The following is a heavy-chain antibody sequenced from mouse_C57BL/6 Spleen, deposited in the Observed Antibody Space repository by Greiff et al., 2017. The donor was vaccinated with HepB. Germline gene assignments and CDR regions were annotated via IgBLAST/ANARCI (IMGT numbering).Heavy chain of an antibody. CDR2: INPNNGGT. J-gene: IGHJ1*03. V-gene: IGHV1-22*01. D-gene: IGHD5-1-1*01. CDR1: GYTFTDYN. Sequence: VQLQQSGPELVKPGASVKMSCKASGYTFTDYNMHWVKQSHGKSLEWIGYINPNNGGTSYNQKFKGKATLTVNKSSSTAYMELRSLTSEDSAVYYCARDTLSYWYFDVWGTGTTVTVSS. CDR3: ARDTLSYWYFDV.